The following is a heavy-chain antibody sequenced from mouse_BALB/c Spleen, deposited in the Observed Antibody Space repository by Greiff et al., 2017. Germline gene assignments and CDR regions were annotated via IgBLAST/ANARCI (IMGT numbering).Heavy chain of an antibody. CDR2: ISDGGSYT. V-gene: IGHV5-4*02. CDR3: ARGGYDGAMDY. CDR1: GFTFSDYY. Sequence: EVKVEESGGGLVKPGGSLKLSCAASGFTFSDYYMYWVRQTPEKRLEWVATISDGGSYTYYPDSVKGRFTISRDNAKNNLYLQMSSLKSEDTAMYYCARGGYDGAMDYWGQGTSVTVSS. J-gene: IGHJ4*01. D-gene: IGHD2-12*01.